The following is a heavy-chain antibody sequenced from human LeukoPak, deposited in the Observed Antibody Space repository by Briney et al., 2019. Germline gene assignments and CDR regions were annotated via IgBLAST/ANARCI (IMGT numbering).Heavy chain of an antibody. V-gene: IGHV3-23*01. D-gene: IGHD6-13*01. CDR3: AKDPYSSSWYNWFDP. J-gene: IGHJ5*02. CDR1: GFTFSSYA. Sequence: GGSLRLSCAASGFTFSSYAMSWVRQAPGKGLEWVSAISGSGGSTYYADSVRGLFTISRDNSKNTLYLQMNSLRAEDTAVYYCAKDPYSSSWYNWFDPWGQGTLVTVSS. CDR2: ISGSGGST.